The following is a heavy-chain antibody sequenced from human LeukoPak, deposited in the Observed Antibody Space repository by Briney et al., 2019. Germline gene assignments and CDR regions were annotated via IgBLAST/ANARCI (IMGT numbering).Heavy chain of an antibody. D-gene: IGHD3-9*01. CDR1: GGSISSGGYS. Sequence: PSETLSLTCAVSGGSISSGGYSWSWIRQPPGKGLEWIGYIYHSGSTYYNQSLKSRVTISVDRSKNQFSLKLSSVTAADTAVYYCARNKLLYYDILTGEYYYYGMDVWGQGTTVTVSS. J-gene: IGHJ6*02. CDR2: IYHSGST. V-gene: IGHV4-30-2*01. CDR3: ARNKLLYYDILTGEYYYYGMDV.